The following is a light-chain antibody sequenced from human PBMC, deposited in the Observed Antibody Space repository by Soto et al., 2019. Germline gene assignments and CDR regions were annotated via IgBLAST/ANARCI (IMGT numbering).Light chain of an antibody. CDR2: GAS. V-gene: IGKV3-20*01. Sequence: EIVLTQSPGTLSLSPGERATLSCRASQSISSSYLAWYQQKPGQAPRLLVYGASSRATGIPDRFSGSGSGTDFTITISRLEPEDFAVYYCQQYGSSRFTFGPGTKVDI. CDR1: QSISSSY. CDR3: QQYGSSRFT. J-gene: IGKJ3*01.